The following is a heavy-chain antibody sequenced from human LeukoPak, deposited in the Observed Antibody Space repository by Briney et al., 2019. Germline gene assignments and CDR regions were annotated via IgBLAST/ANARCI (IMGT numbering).Heavy chain of an antibody. Sequence: SETLSLTCTVSGGSISSYYWSWIRQPAGKGLEWIGRIYTSGSTNYNPSLKSRVTMSVDTSKNQFPLKLSSVTAADTAVYYCASNLRRYCSSTSCYAVDYWGQGTLVTVSS. CDR3: ASNLRRYCSSTSCYAVDY. D-gene: IGHD2-2*01. J-gene: IGHJ4*02. CDR2: IYTSGST. V-gene: IGHV4-4*07. CDR1: GGSISSYY.